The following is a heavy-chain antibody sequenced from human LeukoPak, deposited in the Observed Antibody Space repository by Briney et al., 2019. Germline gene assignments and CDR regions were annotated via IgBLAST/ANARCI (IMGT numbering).Heavy chain of an antibody. CDR1: GYTFTTYG. J-gene: IGHJ4*02. V-gene: IGHV1-18*04. D-gene: IGHD3-10*01. Sequence: ASVKVSCKASGYTFTTYGISWVRQAPGQGLEWMGWISAYNGNTNYAQKLQGRVTMTTDTSTSTAYMELRSLRSDDTAVYYCASTMGFGEKFGYWGQGTLVTVSS. CDR3: ASTMGFGEKFGY. CDR2: ISAYNGNT.